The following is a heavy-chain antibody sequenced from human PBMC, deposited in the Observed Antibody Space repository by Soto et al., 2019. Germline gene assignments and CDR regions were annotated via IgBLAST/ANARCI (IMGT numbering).Heavy chain of an antibody. J-gene: IGHJ6*02. Sequence: QVQLVQSGAEVKKPGASVKVSCKASGYTFTSYDINWVRQATGQGLEWMGWMNPNSGNTGYAQKFQGRVTMTRNTARSTAYSGLSSLGSEDTAVYYCARGDLYYDFWSGYSPRYYYYGMDVWGQGTTVTVSS. D-gene: IGHD3-3*01. CDR1: GYTFTSYD. V-gene: IGHV1-8*01. CDR3: ARGDLYYDFWSGYSPRYYYYGMDV. CDR2: MNPNSGNT.